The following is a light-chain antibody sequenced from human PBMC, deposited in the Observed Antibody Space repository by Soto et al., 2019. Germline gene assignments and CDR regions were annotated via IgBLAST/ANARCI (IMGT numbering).Light chain of an antibody. J-gene: IGKJ5*01. CDR3: QQYGSSPFT. V-gene: IGKV3-20*01. CDR1: QNLRSS. CDR2: GAS. Sequence: EIVMTQSPVTLSVSPGERATLSCRASQNLRSSLAWYQQKPGQAPRLLIYGASSRAAGIPDRFSGSRSGTDFTFTISRLEPEDFAVYYCQQYGSSPFTFGQGTRLENK.